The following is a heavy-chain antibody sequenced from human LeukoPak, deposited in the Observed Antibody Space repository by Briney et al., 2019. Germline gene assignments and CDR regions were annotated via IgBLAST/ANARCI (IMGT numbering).Heavy chain of an antibody. V-gene: IGHV4-59*01. CDR2: IYYSGST. Sequence: PSETLSLTCTVSGGSISSYYWSWIRQPPGKGLEWIGYIYYSGSTNYNPSLKSRVTISVDTSKNQFSLKLSSVIAADTAVYYCARTSGWFKNFDYWGQGTLVTVSS. CDR1: GGSISSYY. D-gene: IGHD6-19*01. J-gene: IGHJ4*02. CDR3: ARTSGWFKNFDY.